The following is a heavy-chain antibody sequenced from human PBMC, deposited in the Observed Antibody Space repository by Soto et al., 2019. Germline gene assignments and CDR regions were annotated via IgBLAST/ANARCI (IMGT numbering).Heavy chain of an antibody. CDR1: GFTFSSYG. Sequence: PGGALGLTCTDSGFTFSSYGMHWVRQAPGKGLEWVAVISYDGSNKYYADSVKGRFTISRDNSKNTLYLQMNSLRAEDTAVYYCAKDTRFDSSGWRWGQGTLVTVSS. J-gene: IGHJ4*02. V-gene: IGHV3-30*18. CDR3: AKDTRFDSSGWR. D-gene: IGHD6-19*01. CDR2: ISYDGSNK.